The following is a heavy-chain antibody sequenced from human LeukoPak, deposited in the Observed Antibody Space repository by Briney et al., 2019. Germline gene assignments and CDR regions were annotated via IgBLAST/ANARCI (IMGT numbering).Heavy chain of an antibody. V-gene: IGHV4-31*03. Sequence: SETLSLTCTVSGGSISSSSYYWGWIRQHPGTGLEWIGYIYYSGSTYYNPSLKSRVTISVDTSKNQFSLKLSSVTAADTAVYYCARDRGDSRAFDYWGQGTLVTVSS. J-gene: IGHJ4*02. CDR1: GGSISSSSYY. CDR2: IYYSGST. CDR3: ARDRGDSRAFDY. D-gene: IGHD3-22*01.